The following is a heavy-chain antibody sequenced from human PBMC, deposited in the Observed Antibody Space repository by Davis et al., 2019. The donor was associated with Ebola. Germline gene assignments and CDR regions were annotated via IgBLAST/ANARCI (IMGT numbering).Heavy chain of an antibody. V-gene: IGHV3-15*01. Sequence: PGGSLRLSCAASGFTFSNAWMSWVRQAPGKGLEWVGRIKSKTDGGTTDYAAPVKGRFTISRDNSKNTLYLQMNSLRAEDTAVYYCARDRRSTLLDYWGQGTLVTVSS. D-gene: IGHD2-15*01. CDR1: GFTFSNAW. CDR2: IKSKTDGGTT. CDR3: ARDRRSTLLDY. J-gene: IGHJ4*02.